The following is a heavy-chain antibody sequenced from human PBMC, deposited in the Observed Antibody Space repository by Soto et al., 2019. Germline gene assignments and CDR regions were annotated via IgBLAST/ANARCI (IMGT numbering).Heavy chain of an antibody. CDR1: GYTFTSYG. Sequence: QVQLVQSGAEVKKPGASVKVSCKASGYTFTSYGISWVRQAPGQGLEWMGWISAYTGNTNYAQNLQGRVTMTTDTPTSTAYMELRRLRSDHTAVYYCARDGAWRDYSNYGRDWGQGTLVTVSS. J-gene: IGHJ4*02. D-gene: IGHD4-4*01. V-gene: IGHV1-18*01. CDR3: ARDGAWRDYSNYGRD. CDR2: ISAYTGNT.